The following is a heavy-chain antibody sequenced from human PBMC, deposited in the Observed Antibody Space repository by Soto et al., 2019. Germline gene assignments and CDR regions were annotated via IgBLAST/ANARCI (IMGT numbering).Heavy chain of an antibody. J-gene: IGHJ5*02. CDR3: ARLPFPWGWFDP. V-gene: IGHV3-11*01. Sequence: QVQLVESGGGLVKPGGSLRLSRAASGIVFSDYMSWVRQAPGKGLEWLSYISGSGRTIYSADSVKGRFTISRDNATNSLYLHMNNVRTEDTAVYYCARLPFPWGWFDPWGQGTLVTVSS. CDR2: ISGSGRTI. CDR1: GIVFSDY. D-gene: IGHD3-16*01.